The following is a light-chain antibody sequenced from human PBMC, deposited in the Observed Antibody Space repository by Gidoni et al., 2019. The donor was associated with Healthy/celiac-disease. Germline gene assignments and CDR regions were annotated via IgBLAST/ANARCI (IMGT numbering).Light chain of an antibody. CDR3: AAWDDSLSGRV. CDR1: SSNIGSNY. CDR2: RTN. J-gene: IGLJ1*01. V-gene: IGLV1-47*01. Sequence: QPVLTQPPSASGTPGQRVTISCSGSSSNIGSNYVYWYQQLPGTAPKLLIYRTNQRPSGVPDRFSGSKSGTSASLAISGLRSEDEADYYCAAWDDSLSGRVFGTGTKVTVL.